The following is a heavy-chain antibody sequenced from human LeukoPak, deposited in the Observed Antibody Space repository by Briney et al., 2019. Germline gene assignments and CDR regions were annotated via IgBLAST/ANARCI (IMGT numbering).Heavy chain of an antibody. CDR1: GFTFSSYG. CDR2: ISSSGSTI. D-gene: IGHD3-10*01. V-gene: IGHV3-48*03. J-gene: IGHJ4*02. CDR3: ASRHLWFGRYRDY. Sequence: GGSLRLSCAASGFTFSSYGMNWVRQAPGKGLEWVSYISSSGSTIYYADSVKGRFTISRDNAKNSLYLQMNSLRAEDTAVYYCASRHLWFGRYRDYWGQGTLVTVSS.